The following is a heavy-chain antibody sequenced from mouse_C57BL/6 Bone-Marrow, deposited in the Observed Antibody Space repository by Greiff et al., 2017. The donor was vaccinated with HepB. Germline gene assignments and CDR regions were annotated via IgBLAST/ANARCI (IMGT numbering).Heavy chain of an antibody. D-gene: IGHD2-10*01. Sequence: VQLQQPGAELVKPGASVKLSCKASGYTFTSYWMQWVKQRPGQGLEWIGEIDPSDSYTNYNQKFKGKATLTVDTSSSTAYMQLSSLTSEDSAVYYCARNLLYYFDYWGQGTTLTVSS. CDR3: ARNLLYYFDY. J-gene: IGHJ2*01. CDR2: IDPSDSYT. V-gene: IGHV1-50*01. CDR1: GYTFTSYW.